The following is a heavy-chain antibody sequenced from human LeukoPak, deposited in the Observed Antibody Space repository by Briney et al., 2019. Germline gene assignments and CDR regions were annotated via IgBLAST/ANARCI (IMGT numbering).Heavy chain of an antibody. CDR1: GYTFTSYY. D-gene: IGHD2-8*01. CDR2: ISPSGGST. V-gene: IGHV1-46*01. J-gene: IGHJ6*02. CDR3: ARGGVVLMVYAIVAQQNYYYYGMDV. Sequence: GASVKVSCKASGYTFTSYYMHWVRQAPGQGLEWMGIISPSGGSTSYAQKFQGRVTMTRDTSTSTVYMELSSLRSEDTAVYYCARGGVVLMVYAIVAQQNYYYYGMDVWGQGTTVTVSS.